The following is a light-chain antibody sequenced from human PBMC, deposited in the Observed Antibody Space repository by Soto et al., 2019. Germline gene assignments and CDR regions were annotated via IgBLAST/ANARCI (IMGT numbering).Light chain of an antibody. CDR1: SGHSSYA. V-gene: IGLV4-69*01. CDR2: LNSDGSH. CDR3: QTWGTGIQV. J-gene: IGLJ1*01. Sequence: QSVLTQSPSASASLGASVKLTCTLSSGHSSYAIAWHQQQPEKGPRYLMKLNSDGSHSKGDGIPDRFSGSSSGAERYLTISSLQSADEADYYCQTWGTGIQVFGTGTKVTVL.